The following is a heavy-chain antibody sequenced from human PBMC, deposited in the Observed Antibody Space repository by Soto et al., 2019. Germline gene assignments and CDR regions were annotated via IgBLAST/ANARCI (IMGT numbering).Heavy chain of an antibody. CDR2: MNPNSGNT. Sequence: QVQLVQSGAEVKKPGASVKVSCKASGYTFTSYDINWVRQATGQGLEWMGWMNPNSGNTGYAQKFQGRVTMTRNTSISTAYMELSSLRSEDTAVYYCVTQPHNYYGSGSYLQFDPWGQGTLVTVSS. CDR1: GYTFTSYD. D-gene: IGHD3-10*01. V-gene: IGHV1-8*01. J-gene: IGHJ5*02. CDR3: VTQPHNYYGSGSYLQFDP.